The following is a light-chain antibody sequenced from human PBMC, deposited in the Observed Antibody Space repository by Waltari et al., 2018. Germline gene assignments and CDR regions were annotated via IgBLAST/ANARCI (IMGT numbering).Light chain of an antibody. J-gene: IGLJ2*01. V-gene: IGLV3-27*01. CDR2: KDS. CDR1: VLAKTKY. CDR3: YSAADNNLRV. Sequence: SYELTQPSSVSVSPGQTARITCSGDVLAKTKYARWFQQKPGQAPVLVIYKDSERPSGIPERFSGSSSGTTVTLTISGAQVEDEADYYCYSAADNNLRVFGGGTKLTVL.